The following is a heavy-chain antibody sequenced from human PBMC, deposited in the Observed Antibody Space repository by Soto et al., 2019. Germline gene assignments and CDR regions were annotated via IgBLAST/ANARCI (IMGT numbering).Heavy chain of an antibody. D-gene: IGHD5-18*01. V-gene: IGHV3-48*02. CDR1: GFTFSDYN. Sequence: EVQLVESGGGLVQPGGSLRLSCAASGFTFSDYNMNWVRQTPGKGLEWVSYISSSSSTVYYADSVKGRFTISRDNATNSLYLQMKSLRDEDTAVYYCARDAHSDGYRYHFDPWGQGTLVTVSS. CDR2: ISSSSSTV. J-gene: IGHJ5*02. CDR3: ARDAHSDGYRYHFDP.